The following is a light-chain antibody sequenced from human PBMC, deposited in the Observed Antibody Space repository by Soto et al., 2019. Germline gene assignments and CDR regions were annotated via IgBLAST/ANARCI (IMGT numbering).Light chain of an antibody. V-gene: IGKV3-11*01. J-gene: IGKJ4*01. Sequence: EIVLTQSPATLSLSPGERATFSCRASQSVSSDLVWYQQKPGQAPRLLIYDASNRATGIPARFSGSGSGTDFTLPISSLEPEDFAVYYCQQRSNWPPLTFGGGTKVEIK. CDR1: QSVSSD. CDR3: QQRSNWPPLT. CDR2: DAS.